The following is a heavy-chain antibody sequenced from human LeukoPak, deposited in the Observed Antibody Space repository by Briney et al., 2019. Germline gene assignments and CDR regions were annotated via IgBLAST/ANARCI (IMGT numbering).Heavy chain of an antibody. CDR1: GGSISSGDYY. D-gene: IGHD6-19*01. J-gene: IGHJ4*02. V-gene: IGHV4-30-4*08. CDR2: IYYSGST. Sequence: SETLSLTCTVSGGSISSGDYYWRWIRQPPGKGLEWIGYIYYSGSTYYNPSLKSRVTISVDTSKNQFSLKLSSVTAADTAVYYCARVVLDYSSGWYIDYWGQGTLVTVSS. CDR3: ARVVLDYSSGWYIDY.